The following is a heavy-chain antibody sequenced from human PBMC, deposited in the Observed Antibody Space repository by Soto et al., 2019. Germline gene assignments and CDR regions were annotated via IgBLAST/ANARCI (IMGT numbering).Heavy chain of an antibody. CDR2: IIPMFGTA. CDR3: ARDLRMSYSSAYGMDV. D-gene: IGHD6-19*01. Sequence: QVQLVQSGAEVKKPGSSVKVSCKASGGTFSSYAISWVRQALGQGLEWMGGIIPMFGTANYAQKFQGRVTITADESTSTAYMELSSLRSEDTAVYYCARDLRMSYSSAYGMDVWGQGTTVTISS. V-gene: IGHV1-69*12. J-gene: IGHJ6*02. CDR1: GGTFSSYA.